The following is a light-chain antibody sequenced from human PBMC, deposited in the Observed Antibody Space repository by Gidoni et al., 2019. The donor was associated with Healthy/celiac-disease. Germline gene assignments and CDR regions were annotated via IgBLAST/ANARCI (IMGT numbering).Light chain of an antibody. V-gene: IGKV1-16*02. CDR1: QGISNY. CDR2: AAS. CDR3: QQDNIYPAIT. Sequence: DIQMTQFPSSLSASVGDRVTIHCRASQGISNYLAWFQQKPGKAPKSLIYAASSLQSGVPSKFSGSGAWTDFTLTIISLQPEDFATDYCQQDNIYPAITFGQGTRLEIK. J-gene: IGKJ5*01.